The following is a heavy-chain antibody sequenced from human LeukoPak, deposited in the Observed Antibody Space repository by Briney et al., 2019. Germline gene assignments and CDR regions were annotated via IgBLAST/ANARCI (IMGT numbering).Heavy chain of an antibody. Sequence: PGESLRISYAASGFSFSTYAMSWVRQAPGEGLEWVSGLSDIGGDTIYADSVKGRFTISRDNSKNTLFLQMNSLRAEDTAVYYCAKEFSGGWSFDYWGQGTLVTVSS. CDR3: AKEFSGGWSFDY. J-gene: IGHJ4*02. D-gene: IGHD6-19*01. CDR1: GFSFSTYA. V-gene: IGHV3-23*01. CDR2: LSDIGGDT.